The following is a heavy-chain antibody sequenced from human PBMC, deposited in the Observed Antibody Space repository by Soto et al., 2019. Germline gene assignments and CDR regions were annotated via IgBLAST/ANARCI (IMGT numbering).Heavy chain of an antibody. CDR2: IYSGGST. CDR3: ARDSSGIGREQLDRRYYYCMDV. V-gene: IGHV3-66*01. CDR1: GFTVSSNY. D-gene: IGHD1-1*01. J-gene: IGHJ6*03. Sequence: EVQLVESGGGLVQPGGSLRLSCAASGFTVSSNYMSWVRQAPGKGLEWVSVIYSGGSTYYADSVKGRFTISRDNSKNKLYLQMHRLRAEDTVVYYCARDSSGIGREQLDRRYYYCMDVWGKGTTVTVSS.